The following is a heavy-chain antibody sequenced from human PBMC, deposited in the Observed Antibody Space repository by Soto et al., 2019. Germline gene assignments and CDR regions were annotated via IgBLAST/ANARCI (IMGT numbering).Heavy chain of an antibody. Sequence: ASVKVSCKASGYTFTSYAMHWVRQAPGHRLEWMGWINAGNGNTKYSQKFQGRVTITRDTSASTAYMELSSLRSEDTAVYYCARFNGYSYDAFDIWGQGTMVTVSS. J-gene: IGHJ3*02. D-gene: IGHD5-18*01. CDR2: INAGNGNT. CDR1: GYTFTSYA. CDR3: ARFNGYSYDAFDI. V-gene: IGHV1-3*01.